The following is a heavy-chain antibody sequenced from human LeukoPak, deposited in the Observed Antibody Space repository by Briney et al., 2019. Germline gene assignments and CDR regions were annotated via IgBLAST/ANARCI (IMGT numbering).Heavy chain of an antibody. D-gene: IGHD3-3*01. Sequence: AETLSLTCAFSGYSISSGYHWGLIRQPPGKGLGWVGSIYPSGSTYYNPSLKSRVTISVDTSKNQFSLKLSSVTAADTAVYYCARHGSYDFWSGYSNPYYMDVWGKGTTVTVSS. CDR3: ARHGSYDFWSGYSNPYYMDV. CDR1: GYSISSGYH. CDR2: IYPSGST. V-gene: IGHV4-38-2*01. J-gene: IGHJ6*03.